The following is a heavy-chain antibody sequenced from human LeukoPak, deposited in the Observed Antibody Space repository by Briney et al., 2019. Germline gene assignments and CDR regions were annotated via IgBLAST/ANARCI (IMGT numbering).Heavy chain of an antibody. CDR2: INHSGST. D-gene: IGHD2/OR15-2a*01. V-gene: IGHV4-34*01. J-gene: IGHJ4*02. Sequence: SETLSLTCAVYGGSFSGYYWSWIRQPPGKGLEWIGEINHSGSTNYNPSLKSRVTISVDTSKNQFSLKLSSVTAADTAVYYCASLSPRDYWGQGTLVTVSS. CDR1: GGSFSGYY. CDR3: ASLSPRDY.